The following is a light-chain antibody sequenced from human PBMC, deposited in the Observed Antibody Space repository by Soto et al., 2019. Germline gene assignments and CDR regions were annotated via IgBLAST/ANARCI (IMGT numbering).Light chain of an antibody. V-gene: IGKV3-20*01. CDR1: QSVSSSY. CDR2: GAS. Sequence: EILFTQSPGTLSLSPGERATLSCRASQSVSSSYLAWYQQKPGQAPRLLIYGASSKDTGIPDRFSGSGSGTDCTLPISRLEPEDFEVYYCQQYGTSPWTFGQRTKVDIK. CDR3: QQYGTSPWT. J-gene: IGKJ1*01.